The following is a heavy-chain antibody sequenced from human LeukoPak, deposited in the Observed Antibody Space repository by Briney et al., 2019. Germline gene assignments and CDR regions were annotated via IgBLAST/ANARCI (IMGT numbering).Heavy chain of an antibody. Sequence: GGSLRLSCAASGLSFSYFGMHWVRQAPGKGLEWVAFIQSDGNIQYYEDSVKGRFTISRDNSRKTVDLQMSSLRLEDTAIYLCARDGVASTDHWGQGTLVTVSS. J-gene: IGHJ4*02. CDR2: IQSDGNIQ. CDR3: ARDGVASTDH. V-gene: IGHV3-30*02. D-gene: IGHD5-12*01. CDR1: GLSFSYFG.